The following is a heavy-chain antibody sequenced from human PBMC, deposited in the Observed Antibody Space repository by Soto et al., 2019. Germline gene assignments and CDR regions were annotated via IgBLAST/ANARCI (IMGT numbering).Heavy chain of an antibody. J-gene: IGHJ4*02. Sequence: SETLSLTCTVSGGSVSSGSYYWSWIRQPPGKGLEWIGYIYYSGSTNYNPSLKSRVTISVDTSKNQFSLKLSCVTAADTAVYYCARGDYDDSSGYYYAPTALYYFDYWGQGTLVTVSS. D-gene: IGHD3-22*01. CDR1: GGSVSSGSYY. V-gene: IGHV4-61*01. CDR2: IYYSGST. CDR3: ARGDYDDSSGYYYAPTALYYFDY.